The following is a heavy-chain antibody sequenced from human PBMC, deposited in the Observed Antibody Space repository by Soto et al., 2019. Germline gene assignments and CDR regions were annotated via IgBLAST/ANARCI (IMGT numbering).Heavy chain of an antibody. V-gene: IGHV3-23*01. J-gene: IGHJ4*02. CDR1: GFTFSSYA. D-gene: IGHD1-1*01. CDR2: ISGSGGST. Sequence: ESLRLSCAASGFTFSSYAMSGVRQAPGKGLEWVSAISGSGGSTYYADSVKGRFTISRDNSKNTLYLQMNSLRAEDTAVYYCAKGAVPTTPVPLFDYWGQGTLVTVSS. CDR3: AKGAVPTTPVPLFDY.